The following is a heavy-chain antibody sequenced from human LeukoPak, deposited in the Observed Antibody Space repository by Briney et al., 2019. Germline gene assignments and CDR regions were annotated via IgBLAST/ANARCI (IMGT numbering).Heavy chain of an antibody. CDR2: IGTAGDT. V-gene: IGHV3-13*01. CDR1: GFTFSSYD. D-gene: IGHD3-10*01. CDR3: ARRPRGVIIKTWFDS. J-gene: IGHJ5*01. Sequence: GGSLRLSCAASGFTFSSYDMHWVRQATGKGLEWVSAIGTAGDTYYPGSVKGRFTISRENAKNSLYLQMNSLRAGDTAVYYCARRPRGVIIKTWFDSWGQGTLVTVSS.